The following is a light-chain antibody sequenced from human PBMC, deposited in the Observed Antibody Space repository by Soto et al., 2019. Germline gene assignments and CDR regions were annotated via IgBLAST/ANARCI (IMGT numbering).Light chain of an antibody. Sequence: DIQMTQSPSTLSAYVGDRVTITCRASQSISSWLAWYQQKPGTAPKLLIYKASTLQSGVPSRFSGSGSGTEFTLTISSLQTDDFATYYCQQYSDNWTFGQGTKVEIK. CDR3: QQYSDNWT. CDR2: KAS. V-gene: IGKV1-5*03. J-gene: IGKJ1*01. CDR1: QSISSW.